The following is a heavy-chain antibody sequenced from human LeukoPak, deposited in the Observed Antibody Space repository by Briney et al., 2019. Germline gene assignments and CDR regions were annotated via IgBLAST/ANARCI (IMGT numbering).Heavy chain of an antibody. J-gene: IGHJ4*02. CDR3: ARGPPYYDILTGSDY. CDR2: INHSGST. CDR1: GGSFSGYY. V-gene: IGHV4-34*01. Sequence: SETLSLTCAVYGGSFSGYYWSWIRQPPGKGLEWIGEINHSGSTNYNPSLKSRVTISVDTSKNQFSLKLSSVTAADTAVYYCARGPPYYDILTGSDYWGQGTLGTVSS. D-gene: IGHD3-9*01.